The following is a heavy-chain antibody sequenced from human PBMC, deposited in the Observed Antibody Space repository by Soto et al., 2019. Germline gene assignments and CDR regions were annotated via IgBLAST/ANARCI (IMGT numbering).Heavy chain of an antibody. CDR3: ARDSYSSSWYYYYYYGMDV. Sequence: GGSLRLSCAASGFTFSSYAMHWVRQAPGKGLEWVAVISYDGSNKHYADSVKGRFTISRDNSKNTLYLQMNSLRAEDTAVYYCARDSYSSSWYYYYYYGMDVWGQGTTVTVSS. J-gene: IGHJ6*02. V-gene: IGHV3-30-3*01. CDR2: ISYDGSNK. D-gene: IGHD6-13*01. CDR1: GFTFSSYA.